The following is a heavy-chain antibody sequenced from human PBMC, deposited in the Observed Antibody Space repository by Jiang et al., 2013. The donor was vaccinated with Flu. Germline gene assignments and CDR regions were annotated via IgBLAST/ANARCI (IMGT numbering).Heavy chain of an antibody. J-gene: IGHJ2*01. CDR2: IYYSGST. CDR3: ARGQELLPGGWYFDL. CDR1: GGSISSYY. V-gene: IGHV4-59*01. D-gene: IGHD1-26*01. Sequence: GLVKPSETLSLTCTVSGGSISSYYWSWIRQPPGKGLEWIGYIYYSGSTNYNPSLKSRVTISVDTSKNQFSLKLSSVTAADTAAYYCARGQELLPGGWYFDLWGRGTLVTVSS.